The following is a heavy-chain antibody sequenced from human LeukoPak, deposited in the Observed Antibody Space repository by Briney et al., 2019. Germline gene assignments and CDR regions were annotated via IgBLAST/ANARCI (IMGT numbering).Heavy chain of an antibody. V-gene: IGHV3-74*01. D-gene: IGHD1-26*01. CDR2: IKTDGSTT. Sequence: GGSLRLSCAVSGFTFSSSCMHWVRQAPGKGLVWVSHIKTDGSTTAYADSVKGRFTISRDNAKNSLYLQMDSLRAEDTAVYYCARDPSGSYYPRVSGALDIWGQGTMVTVSS. CDR1: GFTFSSSC. CDR3: ARDPSGSYYPRVSGALDI. J-gene: IGHJ3*02.